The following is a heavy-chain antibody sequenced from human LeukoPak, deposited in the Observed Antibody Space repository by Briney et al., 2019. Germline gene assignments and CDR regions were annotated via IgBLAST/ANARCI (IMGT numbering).Heavy chain of an antibody. V-gene: IGHV3-7*03. D-gene: IGHD3-22*01. CDR3: AKDPFKFPYYYDTSGREGY. Sequence: GGSLGLSCAASGFTFSSYWMSWVRQAPGKGLEWVANIKQDGSEKYYVDSVKGRFTISRDNAKNSLYLQMNSLRAEDTAVYYCAKDPFKFPYYYDTSGREGYWGQGTLVTVSS. CDR1: GFTFSSYW. CDR2: IKQDGSEK. J-gene: IGHJ4*02.